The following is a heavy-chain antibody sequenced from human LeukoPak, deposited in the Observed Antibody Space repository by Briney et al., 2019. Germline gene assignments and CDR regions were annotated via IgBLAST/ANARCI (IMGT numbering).Heavy chain of an antibody. Sequence: GGSLRLSCSASGFIFSSYAMHWVSQAPGKGLEYVSGISSNGGSTYYADSVKGRFTISRDNSKNTLYLQMSSLRGEDTAVYYCVKGYCSSTSCYAFDYWGQGTLVTVSS. CDR1: GFIFSSYA. CDR3: VKGYCSSTSCYAFDY. D-gene: IGHD2-2*01. CDR2: ISSNGGST. J-gene: IGHJ4*02. V-gene: IGHV3-64D*09.